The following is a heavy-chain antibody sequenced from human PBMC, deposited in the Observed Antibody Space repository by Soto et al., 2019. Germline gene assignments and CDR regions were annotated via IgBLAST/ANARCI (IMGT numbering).Heavy chain of an antibody. CDR3: ASPDPFRYGSAPDLDAFDI. CDR2: INPNSGGT. V-gene: IGHV1-2*02. CDR1: GGTFSSYA. D-gene: IGHD3-10*01. J-gene: IGHJ3*02. Sequence: ASVKVSCKASGGTFSSYAISWVRQAPGQVLEWMGWINPNSGGTNYAQKFQGRVTMTRDTSISTAYMELSRLRSDDTAVYYCASPDPFRYGSAPDLDAFDIWGQGTMVT.